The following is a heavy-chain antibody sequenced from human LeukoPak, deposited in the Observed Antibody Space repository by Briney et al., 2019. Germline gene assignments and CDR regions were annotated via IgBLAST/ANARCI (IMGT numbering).Heavy chain of an antibody. CDR3: ARGSQLELEMVDY. CDR1: GYTLTELS. J-gene: IGHJ4*02. CDR2: INPNSGGT. V-gene: IGHV1-2*02. D-gene: IGHD1-1*01. Sequence: ASVKVSCKVSGYTLTELSMHWVRQAPGQGLEWMGWINPNSGGTNYAQKFQGRVTMTRDTSISTAYMELSRLRSDDTAVYYCARGSQLELEMVDYWGQGTLVTVSS.